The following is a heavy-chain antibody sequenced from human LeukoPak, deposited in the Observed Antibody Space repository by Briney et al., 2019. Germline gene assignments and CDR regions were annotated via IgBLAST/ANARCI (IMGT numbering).Heavy chain of an antibody. CDR2: IYTGGST. CDR1: GFTFSSYA. D-gene: IGHD6-19*01. Sequence: GGSLRLSCAASGFTFSSYAMSWVRRAPGKGLEWVSVIYTGGSTYYAGSVKGRFTISRDNSKKTLYLQMNSLRAEDTAVYYCARVGSGWEFDHWGQGTLVTASS. J-gene: IGHJ4*02. CDR3: ARVGSGWEFDH. V-gene: IGHV3-53*01.